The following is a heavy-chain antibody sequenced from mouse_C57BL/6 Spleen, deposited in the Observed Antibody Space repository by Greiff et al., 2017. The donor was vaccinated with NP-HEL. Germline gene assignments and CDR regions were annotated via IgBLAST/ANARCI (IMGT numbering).Heavy chain of an antibody. V-gene: IGHV1-52*01. D-gene: IGHD1-1*01. CDR2: IDPSDSET. J-gene: IGHJ2*01. Sequence: QVQLQQPGAELVRPGSSVKLSCKASGYTFTSYWMHWVKQRPIQGLEWIGNIDPSDSETHYNQKFKDKATLTVDKSSSTAYMQLSSLTSEDSAVYYCASSPITTVVATMDFDNWGQGTTLTVSS. CDR3: ASSPITTVVATMDFDN. CDR1: GYTFTSYW.